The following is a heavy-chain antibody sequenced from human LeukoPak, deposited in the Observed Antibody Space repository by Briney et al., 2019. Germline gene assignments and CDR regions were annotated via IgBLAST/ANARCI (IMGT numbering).Heavy chain of an antibody. CDR1: GFTFSSYD. V-gene: IGHV3-13*01. Sequence: PGGSLRLSCAASGFTFSSYDIHWVRQATGKGLEWVSGIGTAGEIYYPGSVKGRFTISRDNAKNSLYLQMNSLRAEDTAVYYCARESSSSWSSNFDYWGQGTLVTVSS. CDR2: IGTAGEI. D-gene: IGHD6-13*01. CDR3: ARESSSSWSSNFDY. J-gene: IGHJ4*02.